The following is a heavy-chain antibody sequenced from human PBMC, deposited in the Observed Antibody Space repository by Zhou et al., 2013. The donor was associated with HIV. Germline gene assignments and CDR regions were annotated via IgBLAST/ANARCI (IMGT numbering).Heavy chain of an antibody. J-gene: IGHJ5*02. D-gene: IGHD2-21*01. CDR2: MNPSTGRT. V-gene: IGHV1-8*03. CDR3: ARVNSVYWGGYYRVSDP. Sequence: QVQLVQSGAEVKKPGASVKVSCRASEYTFISYDINWVRQASGQGLEWMGWMNPSTGRTGYAQKFQGRVTLTRNISISTAYMELNALTPDDTAVYFCARVNSVYWGGYYRVSDPWGQGNPRSPSSS. CDR1: EYTFISYD.